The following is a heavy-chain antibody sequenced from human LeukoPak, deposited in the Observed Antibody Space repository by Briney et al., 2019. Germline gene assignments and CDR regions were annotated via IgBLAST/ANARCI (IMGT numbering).Heavy chain of an antibody. CDR2: INPNSGGT. CDR3: ATSIADYYYGMDV. Sequence: ASVTVSCKASGYTFTGYYMHWVRQAPGQGLEWMGWINPNSGGTNYAQKFQGRVTMTRDTSISTAYMELSRLRSDDTAVYYCATSIADYYYGMDVWGQGTTVTVSS. CDR1: GYTFTGYY. V-gene: IGHV1-2*02. J-gene: IGHJ6*02. D-gene: IGHD6-6*01.